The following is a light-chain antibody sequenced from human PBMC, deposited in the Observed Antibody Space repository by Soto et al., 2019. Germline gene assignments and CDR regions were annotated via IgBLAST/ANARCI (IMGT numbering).Light chain of an antibody. Sequence: QSALTQPASVSGSSGQSITISCTGSSCDVGSYNLVSWYQLHPRKAPKLIIFEGTERPSGVSTRFSGSTSGNTASLTISGLQAEDEADYYCCSYSTSHTWLFGGGTKLTVL. CDR1: SCDVGSYNL. V-gene: IGLV2-23*01. CDR2: EGT. J-gene: IGLJ3*02. CDR3: CSYSTSHTWL.